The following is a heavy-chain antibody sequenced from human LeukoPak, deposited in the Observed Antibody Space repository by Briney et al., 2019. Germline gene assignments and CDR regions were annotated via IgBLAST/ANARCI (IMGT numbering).Heavy chain of an antibody. J-gene: IGHJ4*02. CDR2: ISYDGSNK. Sequence: GRSLRLSCAASGFTFSSYAMHWVRQAPGKGLEWVAVISYDGSNKYYADSVKGRFTISRDNSKNTLYLQMNSLRAEDTAVYYWAGPRSGGYFTFDYWCPGLLVHASS. V-gene: IGHV3-30*04. D-gene: IGHD3-22*01. CDR1: GFTFSSYA. CDR3: AGPRSGGYFTFDY.